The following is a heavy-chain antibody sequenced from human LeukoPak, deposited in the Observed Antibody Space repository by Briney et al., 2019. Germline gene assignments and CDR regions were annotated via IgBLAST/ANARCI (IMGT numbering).Heavy chain of an antibody. Sequence: PVGTLRLSCVASGFTLSNSWMHWVRQAPGKGLEWVSRINMDVSTTNYAGSLRGRFTISRDSAKNTLHLQMNSLRAEDTAVYYCVRSVSGWYGFFDYWGQGTLVTLSS. CDR3: VRSVSGWYGFFDY. V-gene: IGHV3-74*01. CDR2: INMDVSTT. D-gene: IGHD6-19*01. J-gene: IGHJ4*02. CDR1: GFTLSNSW.